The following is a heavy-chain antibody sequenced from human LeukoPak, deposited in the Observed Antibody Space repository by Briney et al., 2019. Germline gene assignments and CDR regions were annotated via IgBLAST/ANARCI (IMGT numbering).Heavy chain of an antibody. J-gene: IGHJ4*02. V-gene: IGHV3-23*01. D-gene: IGHD2-8*02. CDR2: ISDSGGRT. CDR3: GVRLVRGYFDY. Sequence: PGGSLRLSCAVSGITLTNYGMSWVRQAPGKGLEWVAGISDSGGRTNYADSVKGRFTISRDNSKNTLYLQMNSLRAEDTAVYYCGVRLVRGYFDYWGQGTLVTVSS. CDR1: GITLTNYG.